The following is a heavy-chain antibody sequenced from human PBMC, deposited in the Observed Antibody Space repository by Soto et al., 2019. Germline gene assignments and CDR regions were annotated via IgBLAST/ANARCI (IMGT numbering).Heavy chain of an antibody. CDR2: IYWDDDK. D-gene: IGHD3-16*01. Sequence: QITLKESGHTLVKPTQTLTLTCTRSGFSLRTSGVGVGWIRPRPGKALEWLALIYWDDDKPDSPSPMSRLTLAKDTTKNKLFLTMTNMDPVDTATYYFARTSYYDYIWWPDRPYFFDYWGQGTLVTVSS. V-gene: IGHV2-5*02. J-gene: IGHJ4*02. CDR3: ARTSYYDYIWWPDRPYFFDY. CDR1: GFSLRTSGVG.